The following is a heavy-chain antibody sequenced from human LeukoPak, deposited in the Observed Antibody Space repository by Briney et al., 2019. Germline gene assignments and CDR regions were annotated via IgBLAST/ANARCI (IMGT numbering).Heavy chain of an antibody. CDR3: VRRDPGWNYFDY. CDR1: GGSINSHY. Sequence: SETLSLTCAVSGGSINSHYWSWIRQPPGKGPEWIGDIYYTGRNNYNPSLKSRVTISLDTSKNHLSLNLTSVLAADTAIYYCVRRDPGWNYFDYWGQGILVTVSS. V-gene: IGHV4-59*08. D-gene: IGHD6-19*01. CDR2: IYYTGRN. J-gene: IGHJ4*02.